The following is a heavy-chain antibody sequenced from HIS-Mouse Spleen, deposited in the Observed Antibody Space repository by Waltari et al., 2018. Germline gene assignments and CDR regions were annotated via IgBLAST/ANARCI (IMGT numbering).Heavy chain of an antibody. D-gene: IGHD6-13*01. CDR3: AREIPYSSSWYDWYFDL. CDR2: IYYSGRP. CDR1: GGSISSSSYY. Sequence: QLQLQESGPGLVKPSETLSLTCTVSGGSISSSSYYWGWIRQPPGKGLEWIGSIYYSGRPYSNPSLKSRVTRSVDTSKSQFSLKLSSVTAADTAVYYCAREIPYSSSWYDWYFDLWGRGTLVTVSS. V-gene: IGHV4-39*07. J-gene: IGHJ2*01.